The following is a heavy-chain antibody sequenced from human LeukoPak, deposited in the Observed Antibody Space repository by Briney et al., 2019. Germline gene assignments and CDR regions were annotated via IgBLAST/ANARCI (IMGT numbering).Heavy chain of an antibody. CDR2: INPSGGST. V-gene: IGHV1-46*01. J-gene: IGHJ4*02. CDR1: GYTFTSYY. CDR3: ARAYCSSTSCYHIDY. D-gene: IGHD2-2*01. Sequence: ASVKVSCKASGYTFTSYYMHWVRQAPGQGLEWMGIINPSGGSTSYAQKFQGRVTMTRDMSTGTVYMELSSLRSEDTAVYYCARAYCSSTSCYHIDYWGQGTLVTVSS.